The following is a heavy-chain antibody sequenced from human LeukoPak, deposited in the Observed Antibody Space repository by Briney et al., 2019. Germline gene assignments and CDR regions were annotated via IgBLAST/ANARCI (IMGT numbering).Heavy chain of an antibody. V-gene: IGHV4-39*01. CDR3: AQSLGASTWFGNWFDP. J-gene: IGHJ5*02. Sequence: SETLSLTCTVSGVSISSTSYCWGWIRQPPGKGLEWIGSIYYSGRTYYNPSLKIRLSISVDTPKNQFSLKLSSVTAAHTAVYYCAQSLGASTWFGNWFDPWGQGTLVTVSS. CDR1: GVSISSTSYC. D-gene: IGHD3-10*01. CDR2: IYYSGRT.